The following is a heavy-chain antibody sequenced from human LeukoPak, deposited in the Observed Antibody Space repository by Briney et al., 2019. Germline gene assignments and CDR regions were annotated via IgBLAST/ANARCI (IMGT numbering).Heavy chain of an antibody. Sequence: PSETLSLTCTVSGGSIRSNSFYWGWVRQPPGKGLEWIGTIYYSGSTYYNPSLKSRVTISVDTSKVQFSLKLSSVTAADTAVYYCARPPDSSGWGAFDIWGQGTMVTVSS. CDR1: GGSIRSNSFY. V-gene: IGHV4-39*01. J-gene: IGHJ3*02. CDR3: ARPPDSSGWGAFDI. CDR2: IYYSGST. D-gene: IGHD6-19*01.